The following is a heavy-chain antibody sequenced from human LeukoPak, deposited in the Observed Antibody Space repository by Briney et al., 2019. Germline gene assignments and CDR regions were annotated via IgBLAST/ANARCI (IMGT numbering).Heavy chain of an antibody. CDR3: ARVGSYGSGLFDY. CDR2: IIPIFGAA. D-gene: IGHD5-18*01. J-gene: IGHJ4*02. V-gene: IGHV1-69*13. CDR1: GYTFTSYA. Sequence: SVKVSCKASGYTFTSYAMNWVRQAPGQGLEWMGGIIPIFGAANYAQKFQGRVTITADESTSTAYMELSSLRSEDTAVYYCARVGSYGSGLFDYWGQGTLVTVSS.